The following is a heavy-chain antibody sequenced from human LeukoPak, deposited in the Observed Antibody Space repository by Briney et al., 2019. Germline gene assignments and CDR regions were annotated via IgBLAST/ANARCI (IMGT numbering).Heavy chain of an antibody. CDR3: ARSLATYYFDY. Sequence: SETLSLTCAVYGGSFSGYYWSWIRQPPGKGLEWIGYIYYSGSTNYNPSLKSRVTISVDTSKNQFSLKLSSVTAADTAVYYCARSLATYYFDYWGQGTLVTVSS. CDR2: IYYSGST. CDR1: GGSFSGYY. V-gene: IGHV4-59*01. J-gene: IGHJ4*02. D-gene: IGHD5-12*01.